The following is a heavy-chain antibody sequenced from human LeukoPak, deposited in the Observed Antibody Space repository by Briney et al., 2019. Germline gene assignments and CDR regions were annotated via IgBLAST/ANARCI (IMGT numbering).Heavy chain of an antibody. J-gene: IGHJ4*02. Sequence: ASVRVSCKASGYTFTGYDLHWVRQAPGQGLEWMGRINPNSGGTTYPQRFQGRVTMTRDTSITTAYMELGRLRSDDTALYYCARDNSGSYEYRGQGTLVTVSS. D-gene: IGHD1-26*01. V-gene: IGHV1-2*06. CDR1: GYTFTGYD. CDR3: ARDNSGSYEY. CDR2: INPNSGGT.